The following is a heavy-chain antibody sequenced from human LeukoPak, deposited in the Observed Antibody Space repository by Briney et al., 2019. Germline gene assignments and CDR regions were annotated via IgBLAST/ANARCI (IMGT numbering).Heavy chain of an antibody. V-gene: IGHV3-11*06. CDR2: ISSSSSYT. D-gene: IGHD3-10*01. Sequence: PGGSLRLSCSASGFTFSDYYMSWIRQAPGRGLEWVSYISSSSSYTDYADSVKGRFTISRDNAKNSLYLQMNSLRAEDTAVYYCARDKAVWFGEYVGSYYLDYWGQGTLVTVSS. CDR1: GFTFSDYY. CDR3: ARDKAVWFGEYVGSYYLDY. J-gene: IGHJ4*02.